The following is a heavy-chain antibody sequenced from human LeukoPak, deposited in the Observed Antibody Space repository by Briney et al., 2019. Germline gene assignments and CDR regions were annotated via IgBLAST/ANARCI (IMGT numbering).Heavy chain of an antibody. CDR3: ARDFTQVDY. CDR1: GFTFSSHT. V-gene: IGHV3-21*01. J-gene: IGHJ4*02. CDR2: INSGSTFI. D-gene: IGHD2-15*01. Sequence: GGSLRLSCAASGFTFSSHTMTWVRQAPGKGLEFVSSINSGSTFIYHADSVTGRFTISRDDAKNSLYLQMNSLRAEDTAVYYCARDFTQVDYWGQGTLVTVSS.